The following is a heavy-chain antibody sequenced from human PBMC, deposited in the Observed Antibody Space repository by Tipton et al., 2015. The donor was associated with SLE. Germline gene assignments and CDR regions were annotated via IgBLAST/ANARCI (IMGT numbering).Heavy chain of an antibody. J-gene: IGHJ5*02. Sequence: SLRLSCAASGFTFSSYSMNWVRQAPGKGLEWVSSISSSSSHIYYADSVKGRFTISRDNAKNSLYLQMNSLGAEDTAVYYCARDPSGPWGQGTLVTVSS. CDR1: GFTFSSYS. CDR2: ISSSSSHI. CDR3: ARDPSGP. V-gene: IGHV3-21*03.